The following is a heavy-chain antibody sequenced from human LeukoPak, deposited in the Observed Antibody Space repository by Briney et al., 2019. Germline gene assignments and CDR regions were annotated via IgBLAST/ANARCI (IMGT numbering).Heavy chain of an antibody. D-gene: IGHD6-19*01. CDR2: ISGSGGST. CDR3: LAGTERIDY. Sequence: SGGSLRLPCAASGFTFSSYAMSWVRQAPGEGLEWVSAISGSGGSTYYADSVKGRFTISRDNSKNTLYLQMNSLRAEDTAVYYCLAGTERIDYWGQGTLVTVSS. CDR1: GFTFSSYA. V-gene: IGHV3-23*01. J-gene: IGHJ4*02.